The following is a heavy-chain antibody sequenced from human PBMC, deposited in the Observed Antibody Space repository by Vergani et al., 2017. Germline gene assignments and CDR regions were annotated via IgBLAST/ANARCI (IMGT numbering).Heavy chain of an antibody. CDR1: GGSISSYY. D-gene: IGHD3-22*01. CDR3: ARGGADYYESSGWYY. CDR2: IYTSGST. J-gene: IGHJ4*02. V-gene: IGHV4-4*08. Sequence: QVQLQESGPGLVKPSETLSLTCTVSGGSISSYYWSWIRQPPGKGLEWIGRIYTSGSTNYNPSLKSRVTISVDTSKNQFSLKLSSVTAADTAVYYCARGGADYYESSGWYYWGQGTLVTVSS.